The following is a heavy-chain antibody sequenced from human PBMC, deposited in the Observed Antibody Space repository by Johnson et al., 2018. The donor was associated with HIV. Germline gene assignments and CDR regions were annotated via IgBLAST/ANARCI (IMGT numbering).Heavy chain of an antibody. V-gene: IGHV3-20*04. CDR1: GISFDDYG. CDR3: ASGTYYNFWSGYYGAFDI. Sequence: VQLVESGGGVVRPGGSLRLSCAASGISFDDYGMSWVRQAPGKGLEWVSGINWNGGSTHHADSVKGRFTISRDNSKNTLYLQMNSLRAEDTAVYYCASGTYYNFWSGYYGAFDIWGQGTMVTVSS. D-gene: IGHD3-3*01. J-gene: IGHJ3*02. CDR2: INWNGGST.